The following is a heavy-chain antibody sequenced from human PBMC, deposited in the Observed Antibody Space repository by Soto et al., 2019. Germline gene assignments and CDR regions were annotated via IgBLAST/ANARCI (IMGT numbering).Heavy chain of an antibody. Sequence: QVQLQESGPGLVKPSETLSLTCTVSGGSISSYYWSWIRQPPGKGLEWIGYIYYSGSTNYNPSLMSRLTISVDTSKNQFSLRLSCVTAADTAVYYWARGRGGWFINQLLNAFDIWGQGTMVTVSS. CDR1: GGSISSYY. CDR2: IYYSGST. CDR3: ARGRGGWFINQLLNAFDI. D-gene: IGHD2-2*01. J-gene: IGHJ3*02. V-gene: IGHV4-59*01.